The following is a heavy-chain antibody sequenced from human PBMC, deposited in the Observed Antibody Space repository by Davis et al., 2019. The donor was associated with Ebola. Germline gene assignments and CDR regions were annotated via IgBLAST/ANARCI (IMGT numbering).Heavy chain of an antibody. CDR1: GATPSINSAA. V-gene: IGHV6-1*01. D-gene: IGHD5-18*01. CDR3: AKGWLRGGMDV. J-gene: IGHJ6*04. Sequence: PSESLSPTCLLSGATPSINSAACHWIRQSPSRGLEWLGRTYYSSKWHHHYAGSLNSRITINPDTSKNQFSLQLNSVTPEDTALYYCAKGWLRGGMDVWGEGTTVTVSA. CDR2: TYYSSKWHH.